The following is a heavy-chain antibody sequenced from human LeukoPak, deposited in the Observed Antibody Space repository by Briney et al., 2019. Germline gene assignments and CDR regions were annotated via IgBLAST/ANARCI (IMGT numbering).Heavy chain of an antibody. D-gene: IGHD2-15*01. CDR1: GGSFSGYY. CDR3: ARAHCSGGSCYGGSYFYYYMDV. CDR2: INHSGST. V-gene: IGHV4-34*01. J-gene: IGHJ6*03. Sequence: SETLSLTCAVYGGSFSGYYWSWIRQPPGKGLEWIGEINHSGSTNYNPSLKSRVTISVDTSKNQFSLKLSSVTAADTAVYYCARAHCSGGSCYGGSYFYYYMDVWGKGTTVTISS.